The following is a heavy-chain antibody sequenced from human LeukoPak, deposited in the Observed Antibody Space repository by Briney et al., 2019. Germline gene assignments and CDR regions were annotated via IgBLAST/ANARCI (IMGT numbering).Heavy chain of an antibody. Sequence: PSETLSLTCTVSGDSITNYYWSWIRQDPGTGLEGLGDIYYSGTTKYNPSLKSRVTISVDTSKNQFSLNLRSVTAADTAVYYCARDRSGGYNWFDPWGQGTLVTVSS. D-gene: IGHD6-19*01. CDR3: ARDRSGGYNWFDP. J-gene: IGHJ5*02. CDR1: GDSITNYY. V-gene: IGHV4-59*01. CDR2: IYYSGTT.